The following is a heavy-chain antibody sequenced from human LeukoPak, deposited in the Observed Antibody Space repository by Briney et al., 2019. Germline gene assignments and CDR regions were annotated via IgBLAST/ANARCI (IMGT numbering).Heavy chain of an antibody. D-gene: IGHD3-3*01. Sequence: PSETLSLTCTVSGGSITNYYWSWIRQPPGKGLEWITYIYYSGSTNYNPSLKSRVTISLDTSKNQFSLKLSSVTAADTAVYYCARGYDFWSGYSNGPFDYWGQGTLVTVSS. CDR1: GGSITNYY. J-gene: IGHJ4*02. CDR2: IYYSGST. V-gene: IGHV4-59*01. CDR3: ARGYDFWSGYSNGPFDY.